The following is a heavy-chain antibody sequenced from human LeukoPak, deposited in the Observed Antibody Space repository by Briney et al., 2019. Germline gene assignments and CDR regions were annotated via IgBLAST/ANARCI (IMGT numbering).Heavy chain of an antibody. V-gene: IGHV1-2*02. CDR2: INPNNGGA. CDR1: GYTFTGYY. D-gene: IGHD6-19*01. J-gene: IGHJ4*02. CDR3: ARDTGIAVLSDY. Sequence: GASVKVSCKASGYTFTGYYVHWVRQAPGQGLEWMGWINPNNGGADSAQKFQGRVTMTRDTSSSTAYMELSRLTAGDTAMYYCARDTGIAVLSDYWGQGTLVTVSS.